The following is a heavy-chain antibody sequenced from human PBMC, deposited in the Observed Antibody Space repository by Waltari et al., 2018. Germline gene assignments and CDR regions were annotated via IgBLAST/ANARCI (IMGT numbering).Heavy chain of an antibody. J-gene: IGHJ4*02. D-gene: IGHD7-27*01. CDR2: GRGVRGGGSRPT. Sequence: DVQLVESGGGLVQPGGSLRLSCAASGFPFSSFSVNWVRQAPGKGPEVVAYGRGVRGGGSRPTYDADSVRGRFAISRDNAENLLYLQMNNLRAEDTAVYYCVRDHLWAFDSWGQGTLVTVSS. CDR1: GFPFSSFS. CDR3: VRDHLWAFDS. V-gene: IGHV3-48*01.